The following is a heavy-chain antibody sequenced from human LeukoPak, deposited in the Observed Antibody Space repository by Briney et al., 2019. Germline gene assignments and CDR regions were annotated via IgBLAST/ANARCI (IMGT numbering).Heavy chain of an antibody. CDR2: MNPNSGNT. D-gene: IGHD3-10*01. J-gene: IGHJ5*02. CDR3: AGTYYYGSGSYYKAWFDP. Sequence: ASVKVSCKASGYTFTSYDINWVRQATGQGLEWMGWMNPNSGNTGYAQKFQGRVTMTTDTSTSTAYMELRSLRSDDTAVYYCAGTYYYGSGSYYKAWFDPWGQGTLVTVSS. V-gene: IGHV1-8*01. CDR1: GYTFTSYD.